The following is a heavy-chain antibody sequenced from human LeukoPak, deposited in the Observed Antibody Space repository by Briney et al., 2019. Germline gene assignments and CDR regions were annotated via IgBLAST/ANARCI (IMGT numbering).Heavy chain of an antibody. CDR2: INPNSGGT. J-gene: IGHJ3*02. CDR3: AREQQLVRFDAFDI. D-gene: IGHD6-13*01. V-gene: IGHV1-2*02. Sequence: ASVKVSCKASGYTFIGYYMHWVRQAPGQGLEWMGWINPNSGGTNYAQKFQGRVTMTRDTSISTAYMELSRLRSDDTAVYYCAREQQLVRFDAFDIWGQGTMVTVSS. CDR1: GYTFIGYY.